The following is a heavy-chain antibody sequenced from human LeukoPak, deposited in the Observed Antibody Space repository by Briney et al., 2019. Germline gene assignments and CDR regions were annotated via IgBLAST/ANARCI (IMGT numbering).Heavy chain of an antibody. Sequence: PGGSLRPSCAASGVTVSRYWMSWVRQTPGKGLEWVAMMTQDGGGKYYVDSVKGRFTISGDNAKNPLYLQMNSLRAEDTAVYYCARGGGDSWGQGTLVTVSS. CDR2: MTQDGGGK. V-gene: IGHV3-7*01. CDR3: ARGGGDS. J-gene: IGHJ4*02. CDR1: GVTVSRYW. D-gene: IGHD3-10*01.